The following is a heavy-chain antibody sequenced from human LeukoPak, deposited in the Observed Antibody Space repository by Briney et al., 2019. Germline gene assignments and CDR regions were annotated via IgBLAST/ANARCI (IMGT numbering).Heavy chain of an antibody. V-gene: IGHV6-1*01. D-gene: IGHD2-15*01. J-gene: IGHJ4*02. CDR1: GDSVSSNSAA. CDR3: AREEACSGGSCYPFDY. CDR2: TYYRSKWYN. Sequence: SQTLSLTCAISGDSVSSNSAAWNWIRQSPSRGLEWLGRTYYRSKWYNDYAVSVKSRITINPDTSKNQFSLQLNSVTPEDTAVYYCAREEACSGGSCYPFDYWGQGTLVTVSS.